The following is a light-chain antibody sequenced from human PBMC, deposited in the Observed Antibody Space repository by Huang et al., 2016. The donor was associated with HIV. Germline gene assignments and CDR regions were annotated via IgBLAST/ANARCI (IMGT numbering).Light chain of an antibody. CDR1: QSVSGSY. Sequence: EIVLTQSPGTLSLSPGERATLSCRASQSVSGSYLAWYLQKPGQAPRLLIYGASSRAAGIPDRFSGSGSGTDFTLTINRLEPEDFAVYYCQQYNSSPGTFGQGSKVDIK. CDR2: GAS. V-gene: IGKV3-20*01. J-gene: IGKJ1*01. CDR3: QQYNSSPGT.